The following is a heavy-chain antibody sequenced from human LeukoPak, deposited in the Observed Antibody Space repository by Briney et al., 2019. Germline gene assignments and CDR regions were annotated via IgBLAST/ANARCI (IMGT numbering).Heavy chain of an antibody. CDR3: ARRSQYCSGGSCFKTDYWYFDL. Sequence: SETLSLTCTVSGGSISSSSYYWGWIRQPPGKGLEWIGSIYYSGSTYYNPSLKSRVTISVDTSKNQFSLKLSSVTAADTAVYYCARRSQYCSGGSCFKTDYWYFDLWGRGTLVTVSS. J-gene: IGHJ2*01. V-gene: IGHV4-39*07. CDR1: GGSISSSSYY. CDR2: IYYSGST. D-gene: IGHD2-15*01.